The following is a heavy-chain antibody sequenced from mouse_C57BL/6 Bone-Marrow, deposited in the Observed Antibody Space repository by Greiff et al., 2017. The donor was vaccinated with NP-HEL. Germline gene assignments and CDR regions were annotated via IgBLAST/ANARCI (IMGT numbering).Heavy chain of an antibody. V-gene: IGHV5-4*01. Sequence: EVHLVESGGGLVKPGGSLKLSCAASGFTFSSYAMSWVRQTPEKRLEWVATISDGGSYTYYPDNVKGRFTISRDNAKNNLYLQMSHLKSEDTAMYYCARDPGSVLDVWGTGTTVTVSS. CDR1: GFTFSSYA. J-gene: IGHJ1*03. CDR3: ARDPGSVLDV. CDR2: ISDGGSYT. D-gene: IGHD1-1*01.